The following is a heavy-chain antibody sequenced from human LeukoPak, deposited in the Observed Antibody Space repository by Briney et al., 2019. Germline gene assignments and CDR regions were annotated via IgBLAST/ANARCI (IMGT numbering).Heavy chain of an antibody. CDR1: GYTFTGYY. J-gene: IGHJ4*02. CDR2: INPNSGGT. V-gene: IGHV1-2*02. D-gene: IGHD3-9*01. Sequence: GASVKVSCKASGYTFTGYYMHWVRQAPGQGLEWMGWINPNSGGTNYAQKFQGRVTMTRDTSISTAYMELSRLRSDDTAVYYCARVSAYYDILTGPLDYWGQGTLVTVSS. CDR3: ARVSAYYDILTGPLDY.